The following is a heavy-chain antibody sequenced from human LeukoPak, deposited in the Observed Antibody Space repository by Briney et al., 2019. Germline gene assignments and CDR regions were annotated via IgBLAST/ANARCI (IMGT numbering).Heavy chain of an antibody. CDR3: ASLIAAAGAFDI. V-gene: IGHV4-34*01. CDR2: INHSGIT. CDR1: GGSFSGYY. Sequence: PSETLSLTCAVYGGSFSGYYWSWIRQPPGKGLEWIGEINHSGITSYNPSLKSRVTISVDTSKNQFSLKLSSVTAADTAVYYCASLIAAAGAFDIWGQGTVVAVSS. D-gene: IGHD6-13*01. J-gene: IGHJ3*02.